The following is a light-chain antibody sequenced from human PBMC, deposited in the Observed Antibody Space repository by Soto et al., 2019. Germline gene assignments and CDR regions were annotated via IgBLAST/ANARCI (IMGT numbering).Light chain of an antibody. V-gene: IGKV3-20*01. CDR1: QSVSSNS. Sequence: EIVLTQSPGTLSLSPGERATLSFRASQSVSSNSLAWYHQKPGQPPRLLMYGASSRATGIPDRFSGSGSGTDFTLTISRLEPEDFAVYYCQQYGSSGTFGQGTKVDIK. J-gene: IGKJ1*01. CDR2: GAS. CDR3: QQYGSSGT.